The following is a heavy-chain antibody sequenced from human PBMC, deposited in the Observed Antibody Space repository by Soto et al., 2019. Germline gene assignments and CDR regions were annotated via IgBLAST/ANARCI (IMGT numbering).Heavy chain of an antibody. J-gene: IGHJ4*02. V-gene: IGHV3-23*01. CDR1: GFTFSSYA. Sequence: PGGSLRLSCAASGFTFSSYAMSWVRQAPGKGLEWVSAISGSGGSTYYADSVKGRFTISRDNSKNTLYLQMNSLRAEDTAVYYGAKAIFGVVIGFDDWGLGTLDTVSS. CDR2: ISGSGGST. CDR3: AKAIFGVVIGFDD. D-gene: IGHD3-3*01.